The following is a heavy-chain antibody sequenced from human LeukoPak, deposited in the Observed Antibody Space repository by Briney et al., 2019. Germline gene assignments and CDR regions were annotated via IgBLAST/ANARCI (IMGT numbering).Heavy chain of an antibody. J-gene: IGHJ6*03. V-gene: IGHV4-34*01. CDR2: INHSGST. D-gene: IGHD1-1*01. CDR1: GFSLSIYC. CDR3: ARGWAGIREVYYYYMDV. Sequence: PGGSLILSCAASGFSLSIYCMTWIRQPPGKGLEWIGEINHSGSTNYNPSLKSRVTISVDTSKNQFSLKLSSVTAADTAVYYCARGWAGIREVYYYYMDVWGKGTTVTVSS.